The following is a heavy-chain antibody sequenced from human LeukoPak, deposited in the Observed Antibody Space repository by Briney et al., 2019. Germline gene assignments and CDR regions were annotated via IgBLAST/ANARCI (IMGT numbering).Heavy chain of an antibody. D-gene: IGHD6-13*01. CDR3: ARDVLIAADGVIRLDAFDI. Sequence: PGGSMRLSCAASGFTFSSYNMNWVRQTPGKGLEWVSSISSGSSFIYYADSVKGRFTISRDNAKNSLYLQMNSLRAEDTAVYYCARDVLIAADGVIRLDAFDIWGQGTVVTASS. CDR2: ISSGSSFI. V-gene: IGHV3-21*01. J-gene: IGHJ3*02. CDR1: GFTFSSYN.